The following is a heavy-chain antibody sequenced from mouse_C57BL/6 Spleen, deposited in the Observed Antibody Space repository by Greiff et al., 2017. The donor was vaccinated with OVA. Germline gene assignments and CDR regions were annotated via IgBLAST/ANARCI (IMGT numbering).Heavy chain of an antibody. J-gene: IGHJ3*01. V-gene: IGHV1-76*01. CDR2: IYPGSGNT. CDR3: ARSLYGNYLAWFAY. CDR1: GYTFTDYY. D-gene: IGHD2-1*01. Sequence: QVQLQQSGAELVRPGASVKLSCKASGYTFTDYYINWVKQRPGQGLEWIARIYPGSGNTYYNEKVKGKATLTAEKSSSTAYMQLSSLTSEDSAVYFCARSLYGNYLAWFAYWGQGTLVTVSA.